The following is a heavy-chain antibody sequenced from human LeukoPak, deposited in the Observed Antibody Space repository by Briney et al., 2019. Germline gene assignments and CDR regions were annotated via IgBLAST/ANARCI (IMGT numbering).Heavy chain of an antibody. V-gene: IGHV3-21*01. CDR3: ARGVNYYDSSGYYYDFDY. J-gene: IGHJ4*02. Sequence: GGSLRLSCAASGFTFSSYSMDWVRQAPGKGLEWVSSISSSSSYIYYADSVKGRFTTSRDNAKNSLYLQMNSLRAEDTAVYYCARGVNYYDSSGYYYDFDYWGQGTLVTVSS. CDR2: ISSSSSYI. D-gene: IGHD3-22*01. CDR1: GFTFSSYS.